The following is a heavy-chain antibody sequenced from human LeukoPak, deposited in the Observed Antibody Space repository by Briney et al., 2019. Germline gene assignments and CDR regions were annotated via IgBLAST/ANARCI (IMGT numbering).Heavy chain of an antibody. D-gene: IGHD3-9*01. CDR3: AKDRDWVFDY. V-gene: IGHV3-23*01. CDR1: GFTFISYA. J-gene: IGHJ4*02. CDR2: ISGSGGST. Sequence: PGGSLRLSCAASGFTFISYAMSWVRQAPGKGLEWVSAISGSGGSTYYADSVKGRFAISRDNSKNTLYMQMNRLRAVDTAVYYCAKDRDWVFDYWGQGTLVTVSS.